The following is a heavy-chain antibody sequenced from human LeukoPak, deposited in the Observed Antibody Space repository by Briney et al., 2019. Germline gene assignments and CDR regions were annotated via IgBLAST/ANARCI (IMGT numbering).Heavy chain of an antibody. CDR3: ATFKLGWELH. Sequence: GGSLRLSCAASDFTFTNAWVNWVRQAPGKGLEWVGRIKSKIDGGTTEYAAPVKGRFTISRDDSKNTLYLQMNSLKTEDTAVYYCATFKLGWELHWGQGTLVTVSS. CDR2: IKSKIDGGTT. J-gene: IGHJ4*02. V-gene: IGHV3-15*07. D-gene: IGHD1-26*01. CDR1: DFTFTNAW.